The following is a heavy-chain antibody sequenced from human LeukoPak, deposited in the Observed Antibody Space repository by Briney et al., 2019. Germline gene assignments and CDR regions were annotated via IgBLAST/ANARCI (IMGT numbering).Heavy chain of an antibody. CDR1: GGTFSSYA. J-gene: IGHJ4*02. CDR3: ASPSGYSYGSKGDY. Sequence: GASVKVSCKASGGTFSSYAISWVRQAPGQGLEWMGGIIPIFGTANYAQKFQGRVTITADESASTAYMELSSLRSEDTAVYYCASPSGYSYGSKGDYWGREPWSPSPQ. V-gene: IGHV1-69*01. D-gene: IGHD5-18*01. CDR2: IIPIFGTA.